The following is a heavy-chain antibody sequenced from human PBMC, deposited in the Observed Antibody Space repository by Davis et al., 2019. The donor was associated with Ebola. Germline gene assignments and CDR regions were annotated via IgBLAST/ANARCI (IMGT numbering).Heavy chain of an antibody. D-gene: IGHD6-19*01. Sequence: GGSLRLSCAASGFTFSSYGMHWVRQAPGKGLEWVAVIWYDGSNKYYAYSVKGRFTISRDNSKNTLYLQMNSLRAEDTAVYYCARGGGYSSGWDDYWGQGTLVTVSS. CDR2: IWYDGSNK. CDR3: ARGGGYSSGWDDY. V-gene: IGHV3-33*01. CDR1: GFTFSSYG. J-gene: IGHJ4*02.